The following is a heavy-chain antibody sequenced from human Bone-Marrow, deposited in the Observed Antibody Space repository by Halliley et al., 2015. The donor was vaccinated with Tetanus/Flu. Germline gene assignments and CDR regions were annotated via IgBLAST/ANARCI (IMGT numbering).Heavy chain of an antibody. CDR3: ARDGGMQLGFSVGGLFDFDY. V-gene: IGHV3-30-3*01. J-gene: IGHJ4*02. D-gene: IGHD2-15*01. Sequence: SLRLSCAASGFTFSNYAMHWVRQAPGKGLEWVAVVSYDGDKKYYADSVKGRFTIFRDNFKNTLQLFMSSLRVEDTAVYYCARDGGMQLGFSVGGLFDFDYWGQGTLVTVSS. CDR1: GFTFSNYA. CDR2: VSYDGDKK.